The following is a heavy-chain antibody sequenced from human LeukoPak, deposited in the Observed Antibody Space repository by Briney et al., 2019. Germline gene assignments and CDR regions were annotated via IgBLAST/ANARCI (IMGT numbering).Heavy chain of an antibody. CDR1: RFTFSDYY. J-gene: IGHJ4*02. Sequence: GGSLRLSCAASRFTFSDYYMSWIRQAPRKGLEWVSYISSSGSTIYYADSVKGRFTISRDNAKNSLYLQMNSLRAEDTAVYYCARVSGDTAMAPNRGPDYWGQGTLVTVSS. V-gene: IGHV3-11*01. CDR3: ARVSGDTAMAPNRGPDY. D-gene: IGHD5-18*01. CDR2: ISSSGSTI.